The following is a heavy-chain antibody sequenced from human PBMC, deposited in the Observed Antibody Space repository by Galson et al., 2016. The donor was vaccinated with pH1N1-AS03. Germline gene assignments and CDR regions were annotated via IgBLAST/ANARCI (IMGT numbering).Heavy chain of an antibody. J-gene: IGHJ5*02. CDR1: GVSVRSDY. V-gene: IGHV4-59*02. CDR3: AKYCWGTKCSGGFDP. CDR2: ISGSGTT. D-gene: IGHD2/OR15-2a*01. Sequence: SETLSLTCTVSGVSVRSDYWSWVRQPPGKGLEWIAYISGSGTTNYNPPLKSRVTISVDTSKNQFSLRLSSVTSADTAVYYCAKYCWGTKCSGGFDPWGQGTLVTVSS.